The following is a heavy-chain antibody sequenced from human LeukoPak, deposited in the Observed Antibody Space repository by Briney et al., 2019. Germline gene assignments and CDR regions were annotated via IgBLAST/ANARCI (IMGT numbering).Heavy chain of an antibody. Sequence: SETLSLTCTVSGGSISSYYWSWIRQPPGKGLEWIGYIYYSGSTNYNPSLKSRVTISVDTSKNQFSLKLSSVTAADTAVYYCARDSGVRGAPGVFDYWGQGTLVTVSS. D-gene: IGHD3-10*01. CDR3: ARDSGVRGAPGVFDY. J-gene: IGHJ4*02. CDR1: GGSISSYY. V-gene: IGHV4-59*01. CDR2: IYYSGST.